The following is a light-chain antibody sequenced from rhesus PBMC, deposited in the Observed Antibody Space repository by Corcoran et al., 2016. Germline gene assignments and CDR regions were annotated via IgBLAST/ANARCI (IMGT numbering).Light chain of an antibody. CDR2: KAS. V-gene: IGKV1-22*01. J-gene: IGKJ2*01. Sequence: DIQMTQSPSSLSASVGDTVTITCRASQSISSWLAWYQQKPGKAPKLLIYKASRLKSGVPSRFSGSGSWTDFTLTISSLQSEDFATYYGQQYSSSPYSFGQGTKVEIK. CDR1: QSISSW. CDR3: QQYSSSPYS.